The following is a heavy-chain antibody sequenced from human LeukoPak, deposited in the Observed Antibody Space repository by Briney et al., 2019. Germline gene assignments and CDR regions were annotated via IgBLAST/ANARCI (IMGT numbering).Heavy chain of an antibody. CDR3: ASGRYDILTGADY. CDR2: IIPIFGTA. CDR1: GGTFSSYA. V-gene: IGHV1-69*01. J-gene: IGHJ4*02. Sequence: SVKVSCKAPGGTFSSYAISWVRQTPGQGLEWMGGIIPIFGTANYAQKFQGRVTITADESTSTAYMELSSLRSEDTAVYYCASGRYDILTGADYWGQGTLVTVSS. D-gene: IGHD3-9*01.